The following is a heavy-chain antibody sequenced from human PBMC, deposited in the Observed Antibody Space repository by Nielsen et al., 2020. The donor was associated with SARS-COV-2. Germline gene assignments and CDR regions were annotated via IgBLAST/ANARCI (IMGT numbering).Heavy chain of an antibody. CDR3: AKDLHMAVVFITNNWFDT. CDR1: GFTFSSYA. J-gene: IGHJ5*02. D-gene: IGHD3-22*01. V-gene: IGHV3-23*01. Sequence: GESLKISCAASGFTFSSYAMSWVRQAPGKGLEWVSAITGSGGRTYYADSVKGRFTIFRDNPKNTLYLQMNSLRAEDTAIYYCAKDLHMAVVFITNNWFDTWGQGTLVTVSS. CDR2: ITGSGGRT.